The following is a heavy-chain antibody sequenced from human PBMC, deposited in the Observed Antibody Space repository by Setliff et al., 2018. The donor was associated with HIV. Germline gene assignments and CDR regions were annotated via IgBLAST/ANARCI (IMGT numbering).Heavy chain of an antibody. CDR1: GGPFSSTS. J-gene: IGHJ6*03. Sequence: ETLSLTCTVSGGPFSSTSWSWIRQFPGQGLEWIGYIYYSGNTNYNPSLKSRVTISIDTSKNRFFLKLNSVTAADTAIYYCARAFLLVPAARDYYYYMDVWGKGTTVTVSS. V-gene: IGHV4-59*01. D-gene: IGHD2-2*01. CDR2: IYYSGNT. CDR3: ARAFLLVPAARDYYYYMDV.